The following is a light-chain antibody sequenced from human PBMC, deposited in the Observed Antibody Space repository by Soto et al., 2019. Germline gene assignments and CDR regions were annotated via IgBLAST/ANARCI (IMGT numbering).Light chain of an antibody. CDR3: CSYTTGSTLV. CDR1: SSDVGAYNY. V-gene: IGLV2-14*01. Sequence: QSVLTQPASVSGSPGQSITISCTGTSSDVGAYNYVSWHQQLPGKAPKLIIYEVTNRPSGASHRFSGSKSGNTASLTISGLQAEDEAHYYCCSYTTGSTLVFGEGTKVTVL. CDR2: EVT. J-gene: IGLJ2*01.